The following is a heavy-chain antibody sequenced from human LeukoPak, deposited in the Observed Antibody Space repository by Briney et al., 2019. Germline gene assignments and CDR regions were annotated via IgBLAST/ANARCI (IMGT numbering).Heavy chain of an antibody. D-gene: IGHD1-1*01. CDR1: GYTFTSYG. V-gene: IGHV1-18*01. CDR3: ASSDGKYFQH. CDR2: ISAYNGNT. Sequence: ASVKISCKASGYTFTSYGISWVRQAPGQGLEWMGWISAYNGNTNYAQKLQGRVTMTTDTYTSTTYMELRSLRSDDTAVYYCASSDGKYFQHWGQGTLVTVSS. J-gene: IGHJ1*01.